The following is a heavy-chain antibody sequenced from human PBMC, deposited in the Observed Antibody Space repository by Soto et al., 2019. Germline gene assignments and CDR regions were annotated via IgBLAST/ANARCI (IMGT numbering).Heavy chain of an antibody. D-gene: IGHD4-4*01. Sequence: ESGGGVVQPGRSLRLSCAASGFTFSHYGMEWVRQAPGKGLEWEAGISFDGSIKHYADSVEGRFTISRDNYRGTLSLQMNSLRPEDTAMYYCAKDDSEYSNYWSSFDYWGQGTLVAVSS. CDR1: GFTFSHYG. J-gene: IGHJ4*02. CDR2: ISFDGSIK. CDR3: AKDDSEYSNYWSSFDY. V-gene: IGHV3-30*18.